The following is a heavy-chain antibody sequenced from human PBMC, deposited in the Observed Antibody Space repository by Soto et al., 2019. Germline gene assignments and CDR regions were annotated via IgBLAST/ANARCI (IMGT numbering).Heavy chain of an antibody. CDR1: GYTFTSYG. Sequence: ASVKVSCKASGYTFTSYGISWVRQAPGQGLEWMGWISAYNGNTNYAQKLQGRVTMTTDTSTSTAYMELRSLRSDDTAVYYCARDPSSGVFGVVIVHQLYYGMDVWGQGTTVTVSS. J-gene: IGHJ6*02. V-gene: IGHV1-18*04. CDR2: ISAYNGNT. D-gene: IGHD3-3*01. CDR3: ARDPSSGVFGVVIVHQLYYGMDV.